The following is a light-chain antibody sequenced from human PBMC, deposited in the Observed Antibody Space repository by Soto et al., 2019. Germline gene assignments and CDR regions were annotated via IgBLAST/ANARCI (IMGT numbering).Light chain of an antibody. CDR2: AAS. Sequence: DIQMTQSPSSVSASVGDSVTITCRASQNINTWLAWFQQKPGEAPNLLIYAASSLQSGVPSRFSGSGSGTDFTLTISSLQPEDFATYYCQQADSFPITFGQGTRLEIK. CDR1: QNINTW. CDR3: QQADSFPIT. J-gene: IGKJ5*01. V-gene: IGKV1D-12*01.